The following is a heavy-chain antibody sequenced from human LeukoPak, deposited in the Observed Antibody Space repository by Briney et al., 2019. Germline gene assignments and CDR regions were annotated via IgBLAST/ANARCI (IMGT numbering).Heavy chain of an antibody. CDR3: ARQEPLEYSSSSSNAFDI. D-gene: IGHD6-6*01. Sequence: SETLSLTCTVSGGSISSYYWSWIRQPAGKGLEWIGRIYTSGSTNYNPSLKSRVTMSVDTSKNQFSLKLSSVTAADTAVYYCARQEPLEYSSSSSNAFDIWGQGTMVTVSS. CDR2: IYTSGST. J-gene: IGHJ3*02. V-gene: IGHV4-4*07. CDR1: GGSISSYY.